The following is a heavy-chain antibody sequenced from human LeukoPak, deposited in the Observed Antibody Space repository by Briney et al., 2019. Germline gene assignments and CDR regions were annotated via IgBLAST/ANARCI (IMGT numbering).Heavy chain of an antibody. CDR1: GFNVSGSY. CDR3: AKTKGSGWSVDY. D-gene: IGHD6-19*01. V-gene: IGHV3-53*01. Sequence: GGSLRLSCAASGFNVSGSYMNWVRQAPGKGLEWVSVIYTDGSTYYADSVKGRFSISRDNSKNTVDLQMNNLSVEDTAVYYCAKTKGSGWSVDYWGQGTLVTVSS. J-gene: IGHJ4*02. CDR2: IYTDGST.